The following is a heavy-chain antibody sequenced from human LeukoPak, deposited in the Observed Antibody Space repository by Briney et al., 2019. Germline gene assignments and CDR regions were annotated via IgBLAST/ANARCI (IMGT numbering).Heavy chain of an antibody. Sequence: GRSLRLSCAASGFTFSSYSMNWVRQAPGKGLEWVSSISSSSSYIYYADSVKGRFTISRDNAKNSLYLQMNSLRAEDTAVYYCARDPSSTSFQDYWGQGTLVTVSS. CDR2: ISSSSSYI. V-gene: IGHV3-21*01. J-gene: IGHJ4*02. D-gene: IGHD2-2*01. CDR3: ARDPSSTSFQDY. CDR1: GFTFSSYS.